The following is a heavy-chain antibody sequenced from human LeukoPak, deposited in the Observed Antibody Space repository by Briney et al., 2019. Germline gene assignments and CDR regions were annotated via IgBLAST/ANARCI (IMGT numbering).Heavy chain of an antibody. CDR1: GFTFSNNY. CDR2: IYGGGST. Sequence: GGSLRLSCAASGFTFSNNYMSWVRQAPGKGLEWVSLIYGGGSTFYADSVKGRFTISRDNSKNTLYLQMNSLRAEDTAVYYCARDLYYDSGGYYFSLYWGQGTLVTVSS. D-gene: IGHD3-22*01. J-gene: IGHJ4*02. CDR3: ARDLYYDSGGYYFSLY. V-gene: IGHV3-66*01.